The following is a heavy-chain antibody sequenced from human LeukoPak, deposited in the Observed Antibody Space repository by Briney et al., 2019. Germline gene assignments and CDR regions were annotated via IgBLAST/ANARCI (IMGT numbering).Heavy chain of an antibody. CDR3: ARENPYDFWSGYYDY. D-gene: IGHD3-3*01. CDR2: IKQDGSEK. CDR1: GFTFSSYE. J-gene: IGHJ4*02. Sequence: GGSLRLSCAASGFTFSSYEMNWVRQAPGKGLEWVANIKQDGSEKYYVDSVKGRFTISRDNAKNSLYLQMNSLRAEDTAVYYCARENPYDFWSGYYDYWGQGTLVTVSS. V-gene: IGHV3-7*01.